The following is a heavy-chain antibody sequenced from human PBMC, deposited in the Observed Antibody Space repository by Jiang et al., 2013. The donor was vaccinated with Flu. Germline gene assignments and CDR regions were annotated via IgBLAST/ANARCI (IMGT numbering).Heavy chain of an antibody. CDR3: ARGVSDIAVAGTVAFDI. CDR1: GGTFSNYA. CDR2: IISFLGIA. D-gene: IGHD6-19*01. V-gene: IGHV1-69*04. J-gene: IGHJ3*02. Sequence: SGAEVKKPGSSVKVSCKASGGTFSNYAISWVRQAPGQGLEWMGKIISFLGIAHYAQKFQGRVTITADKSTSTAYMELSSLRSEDTAVYYCARGVSDIAVAGTVAFDIWGQGTMVTVSS.